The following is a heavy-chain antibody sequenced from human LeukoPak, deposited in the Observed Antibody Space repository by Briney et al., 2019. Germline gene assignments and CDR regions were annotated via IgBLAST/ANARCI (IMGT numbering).Heavy chain of an antibody. CDR3: ARGITIFGVVIIGWFDP. Sequence: ASGKVSCKASGYTFTGYYMHWVRQAPGQGLEWMGWINPNSGGTNYAQKFQGRVTMTRDTSISTAYMELSRLRSDDTAVYYCARGITIFGVVIIGWFDPWGQGTLVTVSS. V-gene: IGHV1-2*02. CDR1: GYTFTGYY. J-gene: IGHJ5*02. D-gene: IGHD3-3*01. CDR2: INPNSGGT.